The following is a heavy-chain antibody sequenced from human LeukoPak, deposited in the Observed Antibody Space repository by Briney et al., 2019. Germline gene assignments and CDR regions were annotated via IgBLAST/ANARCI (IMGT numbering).Heavy chain of an antibody. CDR1: GGSFSGYY. CDR2: INHSGST. CDR3: ARGGDYDILTGFNY. V-gene: IGHV4-34*01. D-gene: IGHD3-9*01. Sequence: SETLSLTCAVYGGSFSGYYWSWIRQPPGKGLEWIGEINHSGSTNYNPSLKSRVTISVDTSKNQFSLKLSSVTAADTAVYYCARGGDYDILTGFNYWGQGTLVTVSS. J-gene: IGHJ4*02.